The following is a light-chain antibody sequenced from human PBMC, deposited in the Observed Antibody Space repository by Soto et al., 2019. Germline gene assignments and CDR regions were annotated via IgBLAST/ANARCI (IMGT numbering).Light chain of an antibody. CDR1: QSVSIS. CDR3: QQRSNWPTEIT. CDR2: DAS. Sequence: EIVMTHSPATLSVSPGKRATLSCRASQSVSISLAWYQQKPGQAPRLLIYDASNRATGVPARFSGSGSGTDFTPTVSSLEPEAFALNYCQQRSNWPTEITFGQGTRLEIK. V-gene: IGKV3-11*01. J-gene: IGKJ5*01.